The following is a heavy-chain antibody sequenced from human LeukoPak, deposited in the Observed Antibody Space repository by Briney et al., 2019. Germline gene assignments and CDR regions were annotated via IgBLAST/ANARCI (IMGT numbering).Heavy chain of an antibody. V-gene: IGHV4-30-4*02. CDR2: IYYSGST. J-gene: IGHJ4*02. D-gene: IGHD3-22*01. CDR1: GGSISSGDYY. Sequence: PSETLSLTCTVSGGSISSGDYYWSWIRQPPGKGLEWIGYIYYSGSTYYNPSLKSRVTISVDTSKNQFSLKLSSVTAADTAVYYCANVDNSGYYPFDYWGQGTLVTVSS. CDR3: ANVDNSGYYPFDY.